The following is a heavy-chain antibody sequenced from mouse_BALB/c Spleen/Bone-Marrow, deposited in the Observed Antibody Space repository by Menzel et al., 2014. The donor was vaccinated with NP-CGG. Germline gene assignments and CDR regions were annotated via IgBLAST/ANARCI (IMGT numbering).Heavy chain of an antibody. V-gene: IGHV5-9-3*01. CDR2: ISSGGSYT. J-gene: IGHJ3*01. D-gene: IGHD2-4*01. CDR1: GFTFXSYA. Sequence: EVQVVESGGGLVKPGGSLKLSCAASGFTFXSYAMSWVRQTPEKRLEWVATISSGGSYTYYPGSVKGRFTISRDNAKNTLYLQMSSLRSEDTAMYYCARKSYYDYDGRPWFAYWGQGTLVTVSA. CDR3: ARKSYYDYDGRPWFAY.